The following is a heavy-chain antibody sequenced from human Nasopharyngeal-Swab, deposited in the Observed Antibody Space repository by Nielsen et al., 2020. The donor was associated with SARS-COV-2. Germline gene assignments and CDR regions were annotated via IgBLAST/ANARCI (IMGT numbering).Heavy chain of an antibody. CDR3: AKYFWSGSLYYGMDV. J-gene: IGHJ6*02. V-gene: IGHV3-23*01. CDR1: GFTFSSYA. CDR2: ISGSGGST. Sequence: GESLKISCAASGFTFSSYAMSWVRQAPGKGLEWVSAISGSGGSTYYADSVKGRFTISRDNSKNTLYLQMNSLRAEDTAVYYCAKYFWSGSLYYGMDVWGQGTTVTVSS. D-gene: IGHD3-3*01.